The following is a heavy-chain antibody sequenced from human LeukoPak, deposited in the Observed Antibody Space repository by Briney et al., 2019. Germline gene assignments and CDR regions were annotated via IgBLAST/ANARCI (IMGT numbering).Heavy chain of an antibody. CDR1: GGSISSSSYY. J-gene: IGHJ5*02. V-gene: IGHV4-39*07. D-gene: IGHD6-13*01. CDR2: IYYSGST. CDR3: ARDRIAAAGTWFDP. Sequence: SETLSLTCTVSGGSISSSSYYWGWIRQPPGKGLEWIGSIYYSGSTYYNPSLKSRVTISVDTSKNQFSLKLSSVTAADTAVYYCARDRIAAAGTWFDPWGQGTLVTVSS.